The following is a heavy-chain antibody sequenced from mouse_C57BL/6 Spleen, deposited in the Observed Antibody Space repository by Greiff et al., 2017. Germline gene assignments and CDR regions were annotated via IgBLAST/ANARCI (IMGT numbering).Heavy chain of an antibody. CDR1: GFTFSSYT. CDR2: ISGGGGNT. V-gene: IGHV5-9*01. J-gene: IGHJ3*01. CDR3: ARGIYGNYPFED. D-gene: IGHD2-1*01. Sequence: EVQLVESGGGLVKPGGSLKLSCAASGFTFSSYTMSWVRQTPEKRLEWVATISGGGGNTYYPDSVKGRFTISRDNAKNTLYLQMSSLRSEDTALYYCARGIYGNYPFEDWGQGTLVTVSA.